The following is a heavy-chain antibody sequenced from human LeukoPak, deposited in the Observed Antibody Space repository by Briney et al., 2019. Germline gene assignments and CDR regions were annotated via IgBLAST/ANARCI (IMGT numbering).Heavy chain of an antibody. CDR2: INQDGSEK. CDR1: GFTFSNYW. CDR3: AELGITMIGGV. V-gene: IGHV3-7*01. Sequence: PGGSLRLSCAASGFTFSNYWMNWVRQAPGKGLEWVANINQDGSEKYYVDSVKGRFTISRDNAKNSLYLQMNSLRAEDTAVYYCAELGITMIGGVWGKGTTVTISS. J-gene: IGHJ6*04. D-gene: IGHD3-10*02.